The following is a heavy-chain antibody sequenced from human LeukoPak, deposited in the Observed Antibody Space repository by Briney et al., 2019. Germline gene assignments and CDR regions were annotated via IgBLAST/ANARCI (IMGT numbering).Heavy chain of an antibody. D-gene: IGHD3-22*01. V-gene: IGHV3-7*04. Sequence: GGSLRLSCAASGFTFSSYWMSWVRQAPGKGLEWVANIKQDGSEKYYVDSVKGRFTISRDNAKNSLYLQMNSLRADDTAVYYCARVWDPGGSSGYLIPDWGQGTLVTVSS. CDR3: ARVWDPGGSSGYLIPD. CDR1: GFTFSSYW. J-gene: IGHJ4*02. CDR2: IKQDGSEK.